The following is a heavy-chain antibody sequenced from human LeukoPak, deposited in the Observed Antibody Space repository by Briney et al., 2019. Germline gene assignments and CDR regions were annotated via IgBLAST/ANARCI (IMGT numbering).Heavy chain of an antibody. CDR1: GFTFGDFA. CDR2: ISWNGGRI. D-gene: IGHD3-3*01. Sequence: PGGSLRLSCAASGFTFGDFAMYWVRQAPGKGLEWVSGISWNGGRIEYPDSVKGRFTISRDNSKNTLYLQMNSLRAEDTAVYYCARDRRWTDSDGYDFWSGYNDYWGQGTLVTVSS. J-gene: IGHJ4*02. CDR3: ARDRRWTDSDGYDFWSGYNDY. V-gene: IGHV3-9*01.